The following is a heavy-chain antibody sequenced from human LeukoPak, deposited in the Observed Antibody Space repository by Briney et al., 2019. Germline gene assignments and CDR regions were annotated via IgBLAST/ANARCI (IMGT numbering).Heavy chain of an antibody. J-gene: IGHJ6*03. D-gene: IGHD6-13*01. V-gene: IGHV4-59*12. CDR1: DGSISSYY. CDR2: IYYSGST. Sequence: SETLSLTCTVSDGSISSYYWSWIRQPPGKGLEWIGYIYYSGSTNYNPSLKSRVTISVDTSKNQFSLKLSSVTAADTAVYFCARGGRYMSASWYRSVYYYMDVWGKGTTVTVSS. CDR3: ARGGRYMSASWYRSVYYYMDV.